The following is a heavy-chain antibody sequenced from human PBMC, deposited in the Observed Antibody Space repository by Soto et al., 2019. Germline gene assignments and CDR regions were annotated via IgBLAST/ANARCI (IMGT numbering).Heavy chain of an antibody. V-gene: IGHV3-48*02. CDR1: GFTFSSYS. CDR3: ARADYDFWSGYYYLVHYYYGMDV. D-gene: IGHD3-3*01. J-gene: IGHJ6*02. Sequence: GGSLRLSCAASGFTFSSYSMNWVRQAPGKGLEWVSYISSSSSTIYYADSVKGRFTISRDNAKNSLYLQMNSLRDEDTAVYYCARADYDFWSGYYYLVHYYYGMDVWGQGTTVTVSS. CDR2: ISSSSSTI.